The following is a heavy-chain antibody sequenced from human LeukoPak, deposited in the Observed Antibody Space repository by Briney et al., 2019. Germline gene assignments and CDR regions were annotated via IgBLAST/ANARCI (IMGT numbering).Heavy chain of an antibody. V-gene: IGHV1-2*02. CDR1: GYTFSGYY. CDR2: INPNSGGT. J-gene: IGHJ4*02. Sequence: ASVKVSCKASGYTFSGYYIHWLRQAPGQGLEWMGWINPNSGGTNYAQKFQGRVTMTRDTPISTAYMELSRLRSDDTAVYYCATQRGSYLWGTDFDYWGQGTLVTVSS. CDR3: ATQRGSYLWGTDFDY. D-gene: IGHD3-16*01.